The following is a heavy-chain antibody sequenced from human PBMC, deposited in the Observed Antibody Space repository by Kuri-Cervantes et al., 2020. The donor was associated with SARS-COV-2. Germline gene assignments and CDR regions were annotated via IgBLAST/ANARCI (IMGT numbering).Heavy chain of an antibody. CDR3: ARDFGGPGYLPAVGFDY. D-gene: IGHD6-19*01. Sequence: SVKVSCKASGGTFSSYAISWVRQAPGQGLEWMRRIIPILGTANYAQKFQGRVTITADKSTSTAYMELRSLRSDDTAVYYCARDFGGPGYLPAVGFDYWGQGTLVTVSS. CDR2: IIPILGTA. J-gene: IGHJ4*02. CDR1: GGTFSSYA. V-gene: IGHV1-69*04.